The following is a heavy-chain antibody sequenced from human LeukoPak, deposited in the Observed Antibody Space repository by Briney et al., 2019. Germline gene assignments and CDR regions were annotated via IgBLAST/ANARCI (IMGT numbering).Heavy chain of an antibody. Sequence: GGSLRLSCAASGFTFSSYWMSWVRQAPGKGLEWVANIKVDGSQKHYVDSVRGRFTISRDNSKNTLYLQVNSLRVEDTAVYYCVKDQREAYRSGWSRDFDYWGQGTLVTVSS. J-gene: IGHJ4*02. CDR1: GFTFSSYW. V-gene: IGHV3-7*01. CDR2: IKVDGSQK. CDR3: VKDQREAYRSGWSRDFDY. D-gene: IGHD6-19*01.